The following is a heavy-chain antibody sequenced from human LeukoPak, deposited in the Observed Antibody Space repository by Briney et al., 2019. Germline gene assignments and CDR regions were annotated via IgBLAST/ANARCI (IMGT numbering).Heavy chain of an antibody. CDR1: GFTFSNYA. Sequence: GRYLRLSCAASGFTFSNYAMHWVRQAPGKGLEWVAVIWYDGSNENYADTVKGRFTISRDNSKNMLNLQVKSLRAEDTAVYYCARRSAVGTHGMDVWGKGTTVTVSS. V-gene: IGHV3-33*01. CDR2: IWYDGSNE. D-gene: IGHD6-13*01. J-gene: IGHJ6*04. CDR3: ARRSAVGTHGMDV.